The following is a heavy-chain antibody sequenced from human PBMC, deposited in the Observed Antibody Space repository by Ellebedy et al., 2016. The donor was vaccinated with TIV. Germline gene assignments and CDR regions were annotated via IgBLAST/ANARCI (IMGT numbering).Heavy chain of an antibody. D-gene: IGHD2/OR15-2a*01. Sequence: GESLKIPCQGSGYSFTSYWIGLVRQMPGKGLEWMGIIYPGYSDTRYSPSFQGQVTISADKSISTAYLQWRSLKASDTAMYYCARHNTDDYYYGMDVWGQGTTVTVSS. J-gene: IGHJ6*02. V-gene: IGHV5-51*01. CDR3: ARHNTDDYYYGMDV. CDR2: IYPGYSDT. CDR1: GYSFTSYW.